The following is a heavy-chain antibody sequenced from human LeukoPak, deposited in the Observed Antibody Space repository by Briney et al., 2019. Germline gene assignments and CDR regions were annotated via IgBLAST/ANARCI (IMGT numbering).Heavy chain of an antibody. CDR3: ARHRVYDWNYPIWFDP. CDR2: IYYSGNT. Sequence: SETLSLTCTVSGGSIRSSGYYWAWIRQPPGKGLKSIANIYYSGNTYYNPSLKSRVTISVDTSKNQFSLKLTSVTAADTAVYYCARHRVYDWNYPIWFDPWGQGTLVTVSS. J-gene: IGHJ5*02. V-gene: IGHV4-39*01. CDR1: GGSIRSSGYY. D-gene: IGHD3-16*01.